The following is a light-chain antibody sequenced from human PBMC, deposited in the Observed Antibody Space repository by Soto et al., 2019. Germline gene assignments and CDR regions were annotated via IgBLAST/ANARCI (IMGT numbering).Light chain of an antibody. J-gene: IGKJ2*01. Sequence: EIVLTQSPATLSLSPGERATLSCRASQSVSSYLAWYQQKPGQAPRLLIYDASNRATGIPARFSGSGPGTDFNLTISSLRPDDFATFYCQQYKVYPYTFGQGTRLDIQ. CDR3: QQYKVYPYT. CDR1: QSVSSY. CDR2: DAS. V-gene: IGKV3-11*01.